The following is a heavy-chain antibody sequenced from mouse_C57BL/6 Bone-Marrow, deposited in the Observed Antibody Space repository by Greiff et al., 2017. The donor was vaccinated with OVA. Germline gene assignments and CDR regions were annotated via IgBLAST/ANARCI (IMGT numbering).Heavy chain of an antibody. Sequence: EVKLVESGGDLVKPGGSLKLSCAASGFTFSSYGMSWVRQTPDKRLEWVATISSGGSYTYYPDSVKGRFTISRDNAKNTLNLQMRSLKSEDTAMDYCARHYYGSDYAMDYWGQGTSVTVSS. D-gene: IGHD1-1*01. CDR3: ARHYYGSDYAMDY. CDR2: ISSGGSYT. CDR1: GFTFSSYG. J-gene: IGHJ4*01. V-gene: IGHV5-6*01.